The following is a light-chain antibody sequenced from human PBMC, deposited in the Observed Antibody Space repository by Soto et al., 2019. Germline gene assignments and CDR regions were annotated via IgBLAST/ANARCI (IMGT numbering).Light chain of an antibody. V-gene: IGKV4-1*01. CDR2: WAS. J-gene: IGKJ1*01. Sequence: DIVMTQSPDSLAVSLGERAIINCKSSQSVLDRSNNKNYLTWYQQKPGQPPKPLIYWASTREFGVPDRFSGSGSGTDFTLTISSLQAEDVALYYCQKYYAIPLTFGQGTKVEIK. CDR1: QSVLDRSNNKNY. CDR3: QKYYAIPLT.